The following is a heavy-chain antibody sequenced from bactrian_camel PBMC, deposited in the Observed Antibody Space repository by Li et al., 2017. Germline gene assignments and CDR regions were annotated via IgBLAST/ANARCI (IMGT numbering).Heavy chain of an antibody. D-gene: IGHD2*01. J-gene: IGHJ4*01. CDR2: IDSDGLA. Sequence: HVQLVESGGGSAQTGGSLRLSCRASGDTYSSELCMAWFRQAPGKEREGVAVIDSDGLAKYADSVKGRFTISQDNAKNTLYLQMNSLKPEDTAMYYCAAGGGNGAFYYTGERSMDYWGQGTQVTVS. V-gene: IGHV3S57*01. CDR1: GDTYSSEL. CDR3: AAGGGNGAFYYTGERSMDY.